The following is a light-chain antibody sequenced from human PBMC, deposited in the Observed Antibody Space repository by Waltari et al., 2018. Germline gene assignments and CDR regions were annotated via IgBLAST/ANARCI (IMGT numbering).Light chain of an antibody. CDR3: SSFAGSSQML. CDR2: EVS. Sequence: SALTQPPSASGSPGQSVTISCPGTSIDVGGFDYVPWYQQHPGKVPRLMLYEVSKRPSGVPDRFSGSKSGNTASLTVSGLQVEDEADYYCSSFAGSSQMLFGGGTKLTVL. CDR1: SIDVGGFDY. J-gene: IGLJ2*01. V-gene: IGLV2-8*01.